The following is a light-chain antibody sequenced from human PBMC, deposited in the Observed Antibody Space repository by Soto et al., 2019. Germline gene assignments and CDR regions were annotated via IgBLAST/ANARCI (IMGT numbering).Light chain of an antibody. Sequence: HSALTKPASVSGSPRQAIPISCSGTSSDVGAFNYVSWYQQHQGKAPKLMIYDVSNRPSGVSNRFSGSKSGNTASLTISGLRAEDEADYYCNSYTSNNTYVFGTGTKVTVL. J-gene: IGLJ1*01. CDR3: NSYTSNNTYV. V-gene: IGLV2-14*03. CDR1: SSDVGAFNY. CDR2: DVS.